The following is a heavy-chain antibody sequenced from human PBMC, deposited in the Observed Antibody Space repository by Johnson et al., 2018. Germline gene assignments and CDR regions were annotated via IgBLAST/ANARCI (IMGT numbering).Heavy chain of an antibody. V-gene: IGHV3-15*07. CDR3: TTVGIAAAGMGFQH. D-gene: IGHD6-13*01. CDR2: IKTKSAGGTT. J-gene: IGHJ1*01. CDR1: GLSFSHVW. Sequence: VQLVQSGGGLVRPGGSLRLSCAVSGLSFSHVWMNWVRQAPGKGLEWVGRIKTKSAGGTTDYAAPVKNRFTISGDDSESTVYLQMNSLKTEDTAVYYCTTVGIAAAGMGFQHWGQGTRVTASS.